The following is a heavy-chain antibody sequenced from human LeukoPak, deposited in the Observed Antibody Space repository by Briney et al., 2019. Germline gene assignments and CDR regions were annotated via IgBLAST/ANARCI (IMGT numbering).Heavy chain of an antibody. J-gene: IGHJ6*03. CDR2: INPNSGGT. V-gene: IGHV1-2*02. CDR1: GYTFTNYD. D-gene: IGHD3-22*01. Sequence: ASVKVSCKTSGYTFTNYDINWVRQAPGQGLEWMGWINPNSGGTNYAQKFQGRVTMTRDTSISTAYMELSRLRSDDTAVYYCARDPGGYYDSSGHYYYYMDVWGKGTTVTVSS. CDR3: ARDPGGYYDSSGHYYYYMDV.